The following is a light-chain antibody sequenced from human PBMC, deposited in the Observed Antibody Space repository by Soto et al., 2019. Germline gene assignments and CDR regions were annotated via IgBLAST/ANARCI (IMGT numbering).Light chain of an antibody. CDR3: RSYTSSRSLV. CDR1: SGDVGGYDF. J-gene: IGLJ1*01. V-gene: IGLV2-14*01. CDR2: DVS. Sequence: QSALTQPASVSGSPGQSNTISCTGTSGDVGGYDFVSWYQQHPGRAPKLLIWDVSNRPSGVSYRFSASKSGNTASLTISGLQTDDEADYYCRSYTSSRSLVFGTGTKVTVL.